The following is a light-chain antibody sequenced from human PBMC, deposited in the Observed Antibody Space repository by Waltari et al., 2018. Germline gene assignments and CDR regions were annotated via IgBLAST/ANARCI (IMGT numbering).Light chain of an antibody. Sequence: QSALTQPRSVSGSPGQSATTSCTGTSRNLSAYDFSSCYRHTPGKAPKLLIYDVNKRPSGVPDRFSGSKSGNRASLTISGLQAEDEADYYCCSYAGSYTYYVFGTGTKVTLL. CDR2: DVN. CDR1: SRNLSAYDF. CDR3: CSYAGSYTYYV. V-gene: IGLV2-11*01. J-gene: IGLJ1*01.